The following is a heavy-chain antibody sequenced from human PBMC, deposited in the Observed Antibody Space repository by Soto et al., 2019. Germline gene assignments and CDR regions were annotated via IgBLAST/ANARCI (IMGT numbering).Heavy chain of an antibody. J-gene: IGHJ6*02. CDR1: GFTFDDYA. Sequence: PAGSLRLSCATSGFTFDDYAMHWVRQAPGKGLEWVSLISWDGGSTYYADSVKGRFTISRDNSKNSLYLQMNSLRAEDTAVYYCAKATVAGAAYDYYYGMDVWGQGTTVTVSS. V-gene: IGHV3-43D*04. CDR3: AKATVAGAAYDYYYGMDV. D-gene: IGHD6-19*01. CDR2: ISWDGGST.